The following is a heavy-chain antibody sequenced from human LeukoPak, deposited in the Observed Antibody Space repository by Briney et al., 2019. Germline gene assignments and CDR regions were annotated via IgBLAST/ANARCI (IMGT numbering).Heavy chain of an antibody. CDR1: GGPISSSSYY. CDR3: AREYSRSVVAGSRPDL. CDR2: MYYRGTT. D-gene: IGHD6-19*01. Sequence: SETLALTCSVSGGPISSSSYYWGWIRQSPGKGLEWIGSMYYRGTTYENSSLKSRLTLSIDTPNNQFSLKLTSVTAADTAVYYCAREYSRSVVAGSRPDLWGQGLLVTVSS. J-gene: IGHJ4*02. V-gene: IGHV4-39*02.